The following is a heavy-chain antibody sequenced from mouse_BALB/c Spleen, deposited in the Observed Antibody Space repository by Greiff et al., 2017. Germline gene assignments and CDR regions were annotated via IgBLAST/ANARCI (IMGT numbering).Heavy chain of an antibody. CDR1: GFTFSSYT. D-gene: IGHD2-4*01. V-gene: IGHV5-12-2*01. CDR2: ISNGGGST. J-gene: IGHJ4*01. Sequence: EVMLVESGGGLVQPGGSLKLSCAASGFTFSSYTMSWVRQTPEKRLEWVAYISNGGGSTYYPDTVKGRFTISRDNAKNTLYLQMSSLKSEDTAMYYCARHRDYGVGAMDYWGQGTSVTVSS. CDR3: ARHRDYGVGAMDY.